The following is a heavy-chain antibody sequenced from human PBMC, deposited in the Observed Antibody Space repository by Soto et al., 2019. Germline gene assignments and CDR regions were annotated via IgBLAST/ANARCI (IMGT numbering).Heavy chain of an antibody. J-gene: IGHJ5*02. D-gene: IGHD6-19*01. CDR1: GGSICNNNW. V-gene: IGHV4-4*02. Sequence: SETLSLTCAVSGGSICNNNWWSWVRQSPGKGLEWIGEIHHSGSTNYNPSLKSRVTISVDKSKNQVSLNLGSVTAADTAVYYCVRGPTSGWNAWGQGTMVTVYS. CDR2: IHHSGST. CDR3: VRGPTSGWNA.